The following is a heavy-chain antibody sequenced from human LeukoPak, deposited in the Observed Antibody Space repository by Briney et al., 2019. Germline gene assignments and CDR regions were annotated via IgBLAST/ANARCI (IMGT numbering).Heavy chain of an antibody. CDR2: INHSGST. Sequence: SETLSLTCAVYGGSFSGYYWSWIRQPPGKGLEWIGEINHSGSTNYNPSLKSRVTISVDTSKNLFSLKLSSVTAADTAVYYCARCPSYYLFDYWGQGTLVTVSS. V-gene: IGHV4-34*01. D-gene: IGHD3-10*01. J-gene: IGHJ4*02. CDR3: ARCPSYYLFDY. CDR1: GGSFSGYY.